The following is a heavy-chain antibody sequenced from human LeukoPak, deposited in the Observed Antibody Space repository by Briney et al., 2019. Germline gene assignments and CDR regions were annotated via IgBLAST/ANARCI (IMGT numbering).Heavy chain of an antibody. Sequence: GRSLRLSCAASGFTVSSNYMSWVRQAPGKGLEWVSVIYSVGSTYYADSVKGRFTISRDNSKNTLYLQMNSLRAEDTAVYYCARAVPNYDYVWGSYRQYYFDYWGQGTLVTVSS. CDR3: ARAVPNYDYVWGSYRQYYFDY. D-gene: IGHD3-16*02. J-gene: IGHJ4*02. V-gene: IGHV3-53*01. CDR1: GFTVSSNY. CDR2: IYSVGST.